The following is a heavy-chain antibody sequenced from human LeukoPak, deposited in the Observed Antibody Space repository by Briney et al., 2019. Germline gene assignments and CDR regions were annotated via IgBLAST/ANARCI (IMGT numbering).Heavy chain of an antibody. CDR3: ARLDYPLAAAGTGTFDY. CDR1: GYSITSYW. J-gene: IGHJ4*02. Sequence: GESLKISCKGSGYSITSYWIGWVRQLPGKGLEWMGIIYPGDSDTRYSPSFQGQVTISADKSIGTAYLQWSSLKASDTAMYYCARLDYPLAAAGTGTFDYWGQGTLVTLSS. D-gene: IGHD6-13*01. CDR2: IYPGDSDT. V-gene: IGHV5-51*01.